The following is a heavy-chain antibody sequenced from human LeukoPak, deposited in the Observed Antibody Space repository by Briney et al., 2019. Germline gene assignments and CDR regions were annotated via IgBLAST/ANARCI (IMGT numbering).Heavy chain of an antibody. CDR1: GFTFSSYA. D-gene: IGHD5-18*01. J-gene: IGHJ4*02. Sequence: GGSLRLSCAASGFTFSSYAMSWVRQAPGKGLEWVSAISGSGGSTYYADSVKGRFTISRDNSKNTLYLQMNSLRAEDTAVYYCAKVPVGGYSYGTRFDYWGQGTLVTVAS. V-gene: IGHV3-23*01. CDR2: ISGSGGST. CDR3: AKVPVGGYSYGTRFDY.